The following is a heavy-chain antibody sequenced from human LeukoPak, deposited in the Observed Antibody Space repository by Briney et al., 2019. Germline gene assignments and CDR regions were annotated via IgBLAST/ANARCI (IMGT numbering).Heavy chain of an antibody. CDR1: GGSFSGYY. V-gene: IGHV4-34*01. CDR3: ARVRPPWVYYGSGSPSFDI. CDR2: INHSGST. D-gene: IGHD3-10*01. Sequence: SETLSLTCAVYGGSFSGYYWSWIRQPPGKGLEWIGEINHSGSTNYNPSLKSRVTISVDTSKNQFSLKLSSVTAADTAVYYCARVRPPWVYYGSGSPSFDIWGQGTMVTVSS. J-gene: IGHJ3*02.